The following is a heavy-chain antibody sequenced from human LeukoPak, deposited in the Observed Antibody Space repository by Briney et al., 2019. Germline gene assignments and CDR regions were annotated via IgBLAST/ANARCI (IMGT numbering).Heavy chain of an antibody. V-gene: IGHV3-7*03. CDR3: ARGGGLDV. CDR2: INHNGNVN. J-gene: IGHJ6*02. Sequence: GGSLRLSCAASGFTFSSSWMNWVRQSPGKGLEWVASINHNGNVNYYVDSVKGRFTISRDNAKNSLYLQMSNLRAEDTAVYFRARGGGLDVWGQGATVTVSS. CDR1: GFTFSSSW. D-gene: IGHD3-16*01.